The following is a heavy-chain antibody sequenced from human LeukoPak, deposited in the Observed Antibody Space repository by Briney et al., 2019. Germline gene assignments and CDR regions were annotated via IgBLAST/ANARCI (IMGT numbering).Heavy chain of an antibody. CDR3: PRVVQESVTSNCFYP. Sequence: SETLSLTCTVSGGSITDYYWTWIRQAPGKGLEWIGYISNSGTTDYNPSLRSRVTMSVDTSNNEFSLRLTSVTAADTARYYCPRVVQESVTSNCFYPWGQGTLVTVSS. D-gene: IGHD4-17*01. CDR1: GGSITDYY. V-gene: IGHV4-59*01. CDR2: ISNSGTT. J-gene: IGHJ5*02.